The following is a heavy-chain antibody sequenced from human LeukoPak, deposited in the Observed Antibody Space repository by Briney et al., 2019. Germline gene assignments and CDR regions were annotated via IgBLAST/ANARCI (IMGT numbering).Heavy chain of an antibody. Sequence: GASVKVSCKASGGTFSSYAISWVRQAPGQVLEWMGGIIPIFGTANYAQKFQGRVTITADESTSTAYMELSSLRSEDTAVYYCARGAAAGTIVNWFDPWGQGTLVTVSS. CDR1: GGTFSSYA. V-gene: IGHV1-69*13. CDR2: IIPIFGTA. J-gene: IGHJ5*02. CDR3: ARGAAAGTIVNWFDP. D-gene: IGHD6-13*01.